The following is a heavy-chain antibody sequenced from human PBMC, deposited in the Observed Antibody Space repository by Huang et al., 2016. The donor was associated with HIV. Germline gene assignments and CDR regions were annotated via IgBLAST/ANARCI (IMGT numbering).Heavy chain of an antibody. V-gene: IGHV3-30*04. J-gene: IGHJ4*02. Sequence: GFSFSSYAMHWVRQAPGKGLEWVAVISFDGSNKKYADSVKGRFTISRDNSKDTVYLQMNSLRAEDTAVHYCAMDRAMVYLFDYWGQGTLVTVSS. CDR2: ISFDGSNK. CDR3: AMDRAMVYLFDY. D-gene: IGHD5-18*01. CDR1: GFSFSSYA.